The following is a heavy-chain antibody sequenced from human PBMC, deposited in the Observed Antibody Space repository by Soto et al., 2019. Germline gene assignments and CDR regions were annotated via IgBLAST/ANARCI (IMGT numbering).Heavy chain of an antibody. Sequence: VSCKVSGCTLTELSMHWVRQAPGKGLEWMGGFDPEDGETIYAQKFQGRVTMTEDTSTDTAYMELSSLRSEDTAVYYCATDLHSSSWYQRHWGQGTMVTVSS. CDR2: FDPEDGET. V-gene: IGHV1-24*01. CDR1: GCTLTELS. J-gene: IGHJ4*02. D-gene: IGHD6-13*01. CDR3: ATDLHSSSWYQRH.